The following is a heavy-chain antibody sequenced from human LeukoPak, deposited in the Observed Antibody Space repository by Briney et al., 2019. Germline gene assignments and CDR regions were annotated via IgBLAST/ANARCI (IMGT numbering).Heavy chain of an antibody. CDR3: ARQKPYRVLRYFDPQPMDV. Sequence: SETLSLTCTVSGGSISRGGYYWSWIRRHPGKGLEWIGYIYYSGSTYYNPSLKSRVTISVDTSKNQFSLKLSSVTAADTAVYYCARQKPYRVLRYFDPQPMDVWGQGTTVTVSS. V-gene: IGHV4-31*03. CDR2: IYYSGST. J-gene: IGHJ6*02. CDR1: GGSISRGGYY. D-gene: IGHD3-9*01.